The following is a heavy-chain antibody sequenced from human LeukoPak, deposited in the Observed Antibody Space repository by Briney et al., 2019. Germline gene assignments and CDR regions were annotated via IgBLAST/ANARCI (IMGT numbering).Heavy chain of an antibody. V-gene: IGHV3-23*01. CDR2: ISGSGSTT. CDR3: AKVVRGSKVVVITNLDY. CDR1: GFTFTSYA. Sequence: PGGSLRLSCAASGFTFTSYAMSWVRQAPGKGLEWVAAISGSGSTTYFADSVKGRFTISRDNSKNTLYLQMNRLRAEDTAVYYCAKVVRGSKVVVITNLDYWGQGTLVTVSS. D-gene: IGHD3-22*01. J-gene: IGHJ4*02.